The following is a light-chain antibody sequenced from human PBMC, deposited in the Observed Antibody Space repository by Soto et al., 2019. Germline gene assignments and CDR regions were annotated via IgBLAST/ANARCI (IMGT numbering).Light chain of an antibody. J-gene: IGKJ1*01. CDR1: QSVLYSSSNKNY. Sequence: DIVMTQSPDSLAVSLGERATINCRSSQSVLYSSSNKNYLAWYQQKPGQPPKVLIYWASTRESGVPDRFSGSWSGTDFPLTISSLQAEEVAVYYCQQYYSSWTFGQGTKVEIK. V-gene: IGKV4-1*01. CDR2: WAS. CDR3: QQYYSSWT.